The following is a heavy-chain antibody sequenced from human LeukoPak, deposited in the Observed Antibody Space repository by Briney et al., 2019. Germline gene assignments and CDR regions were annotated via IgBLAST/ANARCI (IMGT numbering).Heavy chain of an antibody. CDR3: ARGLDWNASEFDY. CDR2: IYYSGST. D-gene: IGHD1-1*01. CDR1: GGSISSSSYY. Sequence: SETLSLTCTVSGGSISSSSYYWGWIRQPPGKGLEWIGSIYYSGSTYYNPSLKSRVTISVDTSKNQFSLKLTSVTAADTAVYYCARGLDWNASEFDYWGQGTLVTVSS. V-gene: IGHV4-39*07. J-gene: IGHJ4*02.